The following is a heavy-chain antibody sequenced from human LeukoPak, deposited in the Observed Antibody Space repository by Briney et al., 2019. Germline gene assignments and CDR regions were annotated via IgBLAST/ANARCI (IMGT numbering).Heavy chain of an antibody. J-gene: IGHJ4*02. CDR1: GYTFTSYG. D-gene: IGHD3-9*01. CDR3: ARDPHYDILTGYYTPQYYFDY. Sequence: ASVKVSCKASGYTFTSYGISWVRQAPGQGLEWMGWISAYNGNTNYAQKLQGRVTMTTDTSTSTAYMELRSLRSEDTAVYYCARDPHYDILTGYYTPQYYFDYWGQGTLVTVSS. V-gene: IGHV1-18*01. CDR2: ISAYNGNT.